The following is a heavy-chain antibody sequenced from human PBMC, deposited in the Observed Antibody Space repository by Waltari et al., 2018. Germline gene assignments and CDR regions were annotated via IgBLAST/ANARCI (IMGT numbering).Heavy chain of an antibody. J-gene: IGHJ4*02. D-gene: IGHD3-22*01. CDR3: ARGGSRRTYYYDSSGYSSFDY. V-gene: IGHV4-34*01. Sequence: QVQLQQWGAGLLKPSETLSLTCAVYGGSFSGYYWSWIRQPPGKGLGWIGEINHSGSTNYNPSLKSRVTISVDTSKNQFSLKLSSVTAADTAVYYCARGGSRRTYYYDSSGYSSFDYWGQGTLVTVSS. CDR2: INHSGST. CDR1: GGSFSGYY.